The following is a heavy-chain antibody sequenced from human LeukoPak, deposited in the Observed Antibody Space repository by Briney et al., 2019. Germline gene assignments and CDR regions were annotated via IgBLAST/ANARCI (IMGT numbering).Heavy chain of an antibody. CDR3: ARGVAYGDYDY. J-gene: IGHJ4*02. CDR2: INHSGST. V-gene: IGHV4-34*01. D-gene: IGHD4-17*01. CDR1: GGSFSGYY. Sequence: PSETLSLTCAVYGGSFSGYYWSWIRQPPGKGLEWIGEINHSGSTNYNPSLKRRVTISVDTSKNQFSRKLSSVTAADTAVYYCARGVAYGDYDYWGQGTVVTVSS.